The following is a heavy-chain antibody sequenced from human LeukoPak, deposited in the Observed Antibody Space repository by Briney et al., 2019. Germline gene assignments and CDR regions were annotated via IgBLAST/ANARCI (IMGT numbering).Heavy chain of an antibody. CDR2: IIPIFGTA. V-gene: IGHV1-69*06. CDR1: GGTFSSYA. D-gene: IGHD2-2*01. J-gene: IGHJ6*04. Sequence: GASVKVSCKASGGTFSSYAISWVRQAPGQGLEWMGGIIPIFGTANYAQKFQGRVTITADKSTSTAYMELSSLRSEDTAVYYCASQYPYILDGMDVWGKGTAVTVSS. CDR3: ASQYPYILDGMDV.